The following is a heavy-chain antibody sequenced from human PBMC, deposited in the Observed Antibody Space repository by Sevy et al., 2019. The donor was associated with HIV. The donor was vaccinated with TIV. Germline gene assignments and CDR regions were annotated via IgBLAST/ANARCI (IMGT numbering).Heavy chain of an antibody. D-gene: IGHD3-10*01. CDR3: ARDKYYYVSGSFDY. CDR1: GGIFRSNA. Sequence: ASVKVSCKASGGIFRSNAISWVRQAPGQELESMGGIIAVFGTTNYAQKFQGRVTVTADEARSTAYMELSSLRSEDTAVYYCARDKYYYVSGSFDYWGQGTQVTVSS. J-gene: IGHJ4*01. V-gene: IGHV1-69*13. CDR2: IIAVFGTT.